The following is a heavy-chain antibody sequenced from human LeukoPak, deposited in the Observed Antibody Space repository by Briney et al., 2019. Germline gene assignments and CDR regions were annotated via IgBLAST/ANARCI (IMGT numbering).Heavy chain of an antibody. J-gene: IGHJ4*02. CDR3: ARHSLNNYGSYY. V-gene: IGHV4-34*01. Sequence: SETLSLTCAVYGGSFSGYYWSWIRRPPGKGLEWIGEINHSGSTNYNPSLKSRVTISVDTSKIQFSLRLSSATAADMATYYCARHSLNNYGSYYWGQGTLVTVSS. D-gene: IGHD5-24*01. CDR1: GGSFSGYY. CDR2: INHSGST.